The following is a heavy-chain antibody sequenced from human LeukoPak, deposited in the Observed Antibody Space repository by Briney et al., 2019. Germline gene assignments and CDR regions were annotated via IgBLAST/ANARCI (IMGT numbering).Heavy chain of an antibody. V-gene: IGHV4-38-2*02. D-gene: IGHD3-22*01. J-gene: IGHJ4*02. CDR1: GYSISSGYY. Sequence: PSETLSLTCTVSGYSISSGYYWGWIRQPPGKGLEWIGSIYHSGSTYYNPSLKSRVTISVDTSKNQFSLKLSSVTAADTAVYYCARVDDSSGYSDYWGQGTLVTVSS. CDR2: IYHSGST. CDR3: ARVDDSSGYSDY.